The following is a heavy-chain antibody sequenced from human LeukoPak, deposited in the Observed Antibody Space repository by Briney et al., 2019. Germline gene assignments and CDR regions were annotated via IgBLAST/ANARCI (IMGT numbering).Heavy chain of an antibody. CDR1: GFTFSNYG. D-gene: IGHD4-11*01. J-gene: IGHJ4*02. V-gene: IGHV3-30*02. CDR2: IGYDGTYQ. CDR3: AKVGLTVTTILDYFDY. Sequence: GGSLRLSCADSGFTFSNYGMHWFRQAPGKGLEWVALIGYDGTYQNWTESVKGRFTISRDNSRNTLYLQMNSLRAEDTAVYYCAKVGLTVTTILDYFDYWGQGTLVTVSS.